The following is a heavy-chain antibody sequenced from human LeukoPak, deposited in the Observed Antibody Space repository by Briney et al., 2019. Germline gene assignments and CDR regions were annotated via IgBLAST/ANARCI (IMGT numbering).Heavy chain of an antibody. J-gene: IGHJ3*02. D-gene: IGHD5-18*01. CDR2: ISSSSSTI. Sequence: ETLSLTCTVSDGSITNYDWSWVRQAPGKGLEWVSYISSSSSTIYYADSVKGRFTISRDNAKNSLYLQMNSLRAEDTAVYYCARGRRGYSYAQGYDAFDIWGQGTMVTVSS. CDR3: ARGRRGYSYAQGYDAFDI. CDR1: DGSITNYD. V-gene: IGHV3-48*04.